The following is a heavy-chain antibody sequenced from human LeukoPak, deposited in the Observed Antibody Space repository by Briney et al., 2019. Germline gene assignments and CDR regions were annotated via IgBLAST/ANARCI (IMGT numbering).Heavy chain of an antibody. J-gene: IGHJ4*02. Sequence: GASVKVSCKSSGYTVTSYGISWVRQAPGQGLEWMGWISTYNGNTHYAQKLQGRVTMTTDTSTSTAYMELRSLRSDDTAVYYCARSSLAVAGSVFDYWGQGTLVTVSS. CDR1: GYTVTSYG. V-gene: IGHV1-18*01. D-gene: IGHD6-19*01. CDR2: ISTYNGNT. CDR3: ARSSLAVAGSVFDY.